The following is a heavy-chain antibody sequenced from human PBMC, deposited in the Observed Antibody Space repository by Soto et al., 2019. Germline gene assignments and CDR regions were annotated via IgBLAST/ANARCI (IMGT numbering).Heavy chain of an antibody. CDR2: IYYSGST. Sequence: PSETLSLTCTVSGGSISSYYWSWIRQPPGKGLEWIGYIYYSGSTNYNPSLKSRVTISVDTSKNQFSLELSSVTAADTAVYYCARDNSYYDSSGYYQDAFDIWGQGTMVTVSS. J-gene: IGHJ3*02. CDR1: GGSISSYY. V-gene: IGHV4-59*01. CDR3: ARDNSYYDSSGYYQDAFDI. D-gene: IGHD3-22*01.